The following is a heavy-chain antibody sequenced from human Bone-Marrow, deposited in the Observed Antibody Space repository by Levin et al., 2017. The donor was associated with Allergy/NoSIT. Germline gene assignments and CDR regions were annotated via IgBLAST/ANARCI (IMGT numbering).Heavy chain of an antibody. D-gene: IGHD3-10*01. CDR3: ARDSSMVRGPPRDYFDY. Sequence: PGGSLRLSCAASGFTFSSYWMHWVRQAPGKGLVWVSRINSDGSSTSYADSVKGRFTISRDNAKNTLYLQMNSLRAEDTAVYYCARDSSMVRGPPRDYFDYWGQGTLVTVSS. CDR2: INSDGSST. V-gene: IGHV3-74*01. J-gene: IGHJ4*02. CDR1: GFTFSSYW.